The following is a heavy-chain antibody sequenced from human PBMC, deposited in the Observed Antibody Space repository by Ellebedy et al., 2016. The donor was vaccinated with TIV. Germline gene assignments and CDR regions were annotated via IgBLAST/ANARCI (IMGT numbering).Heavy chain of an antibody. Sequence: GESLKISCAASGFSFRNYWMGWVRQAPGKGLEWVANIYQDGSEKYYVDSVKGRFTISRDNAKNSLYLQLNSPKVEDTAVYYCARRGSYGDYAVQINNWFDSWGQGTLVTVYS. V-gene: IGHV3-7*01. CDR2: IYQDGSEK. J-gene: IGHJ5*01. D-gene: IGHD4-17*01. CDR1: GFSFRNYW. CDR3: ARRGSYGDYAVQINNWFDS.